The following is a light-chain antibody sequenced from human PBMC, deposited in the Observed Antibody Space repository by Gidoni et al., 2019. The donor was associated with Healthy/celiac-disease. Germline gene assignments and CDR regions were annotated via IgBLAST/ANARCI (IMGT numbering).Light chain of an antibody. J-gene: IGKJ3*01. Sequence: DIQMTQSPSTLSASVGDRVTITCRASQSISSWLAWYQQKPGKAPNLLIYKASSLESRVPSRFSGSGSGTEFTLTISSLQPDDFATYYCQQYNSYSTFGPGTKVDIK. CDR2: KAS. CDR1: QSISSW. V-gene: IGKV1-5*03. CDR3: QQYNSYST.